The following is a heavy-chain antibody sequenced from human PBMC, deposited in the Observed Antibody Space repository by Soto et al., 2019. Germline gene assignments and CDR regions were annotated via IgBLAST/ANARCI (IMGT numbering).Heavy chain of an antibody. CDR2: INHSGST. D-gene: IGHD6-19*01. Sequence: PSETLSLTCAVYGGSFSGYYWSWIRQPPGKGLEWIGEINHSGSTNYNPSLKSRVTISVDTSKNQFSLKLSSVTAADTAVYYCARVVEAWLVSTGSHPSYFDYWGQGTLVTVSS. CDR1: GGSFSGYY. V-gene: IGHV4-34*01. CDR3: ARVVEAWLVSTGSHPSYFDY. J-gene: IGHJ4*02.